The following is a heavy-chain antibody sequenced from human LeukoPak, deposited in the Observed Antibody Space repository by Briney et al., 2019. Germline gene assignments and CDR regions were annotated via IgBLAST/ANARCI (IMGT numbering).Heavy chain of an antibody. Sequence: PGGSLRLSCAASGFTFSSYSMDWVRQAPGEGLEWVSSISSSGRYIYYAASVKGRFTISRDNAKNSLYLQMNSLRAEDTAVYYCARDTGLYCSGGSCYFDYWGQGTLVTVSS. CDR2: ISSSGRYI. D-gene: IGHD2-15*01. CDR3: ARDTGLYCSGGSCYFDY. CDR1: GFTFSSYS. V-gene: IGHV3-21*01. J-gene: IGHJ4*02.